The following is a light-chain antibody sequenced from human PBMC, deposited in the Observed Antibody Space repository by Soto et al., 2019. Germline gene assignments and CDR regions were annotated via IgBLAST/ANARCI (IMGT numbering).Light chain of an antibody. CDR1: QSISSF. Sequence: DIQMTQSPSSLSASVGDRVTIACRASQSISSFLSWYQQKPGKAPKLLIYTASSLQSGVPSRFRGSGSGTDFTLNISSLQHEDFAAYYCQQSYSNPRTFRQGTKLEIK. CDR3: QQSYSNPRT. CDR2: TAS. V-gene: IGKV1-39*01. J-gene: IGKJ2*01.